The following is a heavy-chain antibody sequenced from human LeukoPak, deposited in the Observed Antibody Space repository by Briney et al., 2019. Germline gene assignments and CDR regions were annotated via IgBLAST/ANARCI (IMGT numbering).Heavy chain of an antibody. D-gene: IGHD3-9*01. CDR3: ASLMGPNYYYYMDV. V-gene: IGHV3-21*01. J-gene: IGHJ6*03. CDR1: GFTFSSYS. Sequence: GGSLRLSCAASGFTFSSYSMNWVRQAPGKGLEWVSPISSSSSYIYYADSVKGRFTISRDNAKNSLYLQMNSLRAEDTAVYYCASLMGPNYYYYMDVWGKGTTVTVSS. CDR2: ISSSSSYI.